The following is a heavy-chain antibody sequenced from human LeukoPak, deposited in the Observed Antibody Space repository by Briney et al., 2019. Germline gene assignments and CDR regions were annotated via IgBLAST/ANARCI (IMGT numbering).Heavy chain of an antibody. CDR2: IWYDGSNK. V-gene: IGHV3-33*06. Sequence: PGGSLRLSCAASGFTFSSYGMHWVRQAPGKGLEWVAVIWYDGSNKYYADSVKGRFTISRDNSKNTLYLQMNSLRAEDTAVYYCAKDSRGGDFWSGYYAGLDYYYGMDVWGQGTTVTVSS. D-gene: IGHD3-3*01. J-gene: IGHJ6*02. CDR1: GFTFSSYG. CDR3: AKDSRGGDFWSGYYAGLDYYYGMDV.